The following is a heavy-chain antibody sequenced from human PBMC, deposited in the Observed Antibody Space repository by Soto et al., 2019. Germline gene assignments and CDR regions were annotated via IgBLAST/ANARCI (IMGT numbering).Heavy chain of an antibody. CDR3: ARVPPRPTYFDY. Sequence: GGSLRLSCAASGFTFSSYAMHWVRQAPGKGLEWVADISYDGSNKYYADSVKGRFTMSRNNFKNTLYLQMNSLRAEETAVYYCARVPPRPTYFDYWGQGTLVTVSS. CDR2: ISYDGSNK. CDR1: GFTFSSYA. V-gene: IGHV3-30-3*01. J-gene: IGHJ4*02.